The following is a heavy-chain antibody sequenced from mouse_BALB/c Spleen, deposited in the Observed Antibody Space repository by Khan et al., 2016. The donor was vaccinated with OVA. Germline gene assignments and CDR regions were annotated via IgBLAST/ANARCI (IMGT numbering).Heavy chain of an antibody. CDR2: INPSNGYT. J-gene: IGHJ3*01. V-gene: IGHV1-4*01. CDR3: AEGGAYYRSDGWFSY. CDR1: GYTFTTYT. D-gene: IGHD2-14*01. Sequence: QVQLKESGAELARPGASVKLSCKASGYTFTTYTMHWVKQRPGQGLEWIGYINPSNGYTNYNQKFKDKSTLTADKSSSTAYMQLSSLTSDYSAVFYCAEGGAYYRSDGWFSYWGQGTMVTVSA.